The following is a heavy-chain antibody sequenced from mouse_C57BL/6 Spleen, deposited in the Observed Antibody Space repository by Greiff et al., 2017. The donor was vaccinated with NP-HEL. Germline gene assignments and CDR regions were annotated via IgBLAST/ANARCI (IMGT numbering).Heavy chain of an antibody. V-gene: IGHV1-50*01. D-gene: IGHD3-1*01. Sequence: QVQLQQSGAELVKPGASVKLSCKASGYTFTSYWMQWVKQRPGQGLEWIGEIDPSDSYTNYNQKFKGKATLTVDTSSSTAYMQLSSLTSEDSAVYYCARSGGNAMDYWGQGTSVTVSS. CDR2: IDPSDSYT. J-gene: IGHJ4*01. CDR1: GYTFTSYW. CDR3: ARSGGNAMDY.